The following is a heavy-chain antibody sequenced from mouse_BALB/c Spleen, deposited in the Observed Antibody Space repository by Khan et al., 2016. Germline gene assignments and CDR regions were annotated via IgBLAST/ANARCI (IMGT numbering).Heavy chain of an antibody. Sequence: QIQLVQSGPELKKPGETVKISCKASGYTFTNYGMNWVKQAPGKGLKWMGWINTYTGEPTYAADFKGRFAFSLETSASTAYLQINNLKNEDTATYFCARGGYVNYGGFAYWGQGTLVTVSA. CDR1: GYTFTNYG. J-gene: IGHJ3*01. CDR3: ARGGYVNYGGFAY. CDR2: INTYTGEP. D-gene: IGHD2-1*01. V-gene: IGHV9-3-1*01.